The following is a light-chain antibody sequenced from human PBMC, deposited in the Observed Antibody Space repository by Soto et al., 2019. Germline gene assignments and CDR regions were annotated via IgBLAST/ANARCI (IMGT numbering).Light chain of an antibody. Sequence: DIVMTQSPDSLAVSLGERATINCKSSQSVLYNSNNRNYLAWYQHKPGQPPMLLFYWASTRESGVPDRFSGNGSGTDFTLTISSLQAEDVAFYYCHQYYTTPYTFGQGTKLEIK. CDR3: HQYYTTPYT. CDR2: WAS. CDR1: QSVLYNSNNRNY. J-gene: IGKJ2*01. V-gene: IGKV4-1*01.